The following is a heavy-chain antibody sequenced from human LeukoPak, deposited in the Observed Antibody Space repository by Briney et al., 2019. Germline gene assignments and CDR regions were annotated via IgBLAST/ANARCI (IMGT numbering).Heavy chain of an antibody. Sequence: PGGSLTLSCVVSGITLSNYGVSWVRQAPGNGLEGVSGISEGGGSTNYADSVRGRFIISRDTSKNTVYLKMQSLRVEDKAVYFCAKRGIVIRAVIIIGFHKEAYYFDYWGQGILVTVSS. J-gene: IGHJ4*02. D-gene: IGHD3-10*01. CDR2: ISEGGGST. V-gene: IGHV3-23*01. CDR3: AKRGIVIRAVIIIGFHKEAYYFDY. CDR1: GITLSNYG.